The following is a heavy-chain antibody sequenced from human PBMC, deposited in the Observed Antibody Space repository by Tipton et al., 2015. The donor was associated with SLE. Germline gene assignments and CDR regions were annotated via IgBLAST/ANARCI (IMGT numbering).Heavy chain of an antibody. CDR1: GFTFSSYG. CDR2: ISSSGNTI. Sequence: GSLRLSCAASGFTFSSYGVNWVRQAPGKGLEWVSYISSSGNTIYYADSVKGRFTISRDNTKDSVYLQMNIMRVEDTAIYYCVRSGAPQTGGNGFDFWGQGTMVTVSS. J-gene: IGHJ3*01. D-gene: IGHD7-27*01. V-gene: IGHV3-48*03. CDR3: VRSGAPQTGGNGFDF.